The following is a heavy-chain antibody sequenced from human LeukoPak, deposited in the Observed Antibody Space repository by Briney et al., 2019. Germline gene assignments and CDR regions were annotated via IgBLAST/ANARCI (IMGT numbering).Heavy chain of an antibody. CDR3: ARVAIIDDSGDYWIDY. V-gene: IGHV4-34*01. Sequence: SETLSLTCAVYGGSFSGYYWSWIRQPPGKGLEWIGEINHSGSTNYNPSLKSRVTISVDTSKNQFSLKLSSVTAADTAVYYCARVAIIDDSGDYWIDYWGQGTLVTVSS. CDR1: GGSFSGYY. D-gene: IGHD4-17*01. J-gene: IGHJ4*02. CDR2: INHSGST.